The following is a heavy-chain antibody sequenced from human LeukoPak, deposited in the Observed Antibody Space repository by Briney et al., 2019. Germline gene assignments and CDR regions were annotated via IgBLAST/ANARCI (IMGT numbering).Heavy chain of an antibody. Sequence: GASVKLSRKASGYTFTSYGISWVRQAPGQGLEWMGWISAYNGNTNYAQKLQGRVTMTTDTSTSTAYMELRSLRSDYTAVYYCARCLGVRGVIRPFDYWGQGTMVTVSS. CDR3: ARCLGVRGVIRPFDY. CDR2: ISAYNGNT. CDR1: GYTFTSYG. D-gene: IGHD3-10*01. J-gene: IGHJ4*02. V-gene: IGHV1-18*01.